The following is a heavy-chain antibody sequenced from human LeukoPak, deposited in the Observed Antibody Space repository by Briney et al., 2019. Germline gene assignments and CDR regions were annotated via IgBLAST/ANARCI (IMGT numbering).Heavy chain of an antibody. CDR2: INPNSGGT. D-gene: IGHD2-2*01. Sequence: ASVKVSCKASGYTFTGYYMHWVRQAPGQGLEWMGWINPNSGGTNYAQKFQGRVTMTRDTSISTAYMELSRLRSDDAAVYYCARVDVVVVPAAIGANYYYMDVWGKGTTVTVSS. V-gene: IGHV1-2*02. CDR3: ARVDVVVVPAAIGANYYYMDV. J-gene: IGHJ6*03. CDR1: GYTFTGYY.